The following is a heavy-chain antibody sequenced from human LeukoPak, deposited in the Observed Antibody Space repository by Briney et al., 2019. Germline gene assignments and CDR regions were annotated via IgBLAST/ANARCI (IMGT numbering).Heavy chain of an antibody. J-gene: IGHJ6*02. CDR2: ISGSGDST. CDR3: AKEKGDYYDSSGYYYPYYYYYYGMDV. V-gene: IGHV3-23*01. CDR1: GFTFSTYA. D-gene: IGHD3-22*01. Sequence: GGSLRLSCAASGFTFSTYAVNWVRQAPGKGLEWVSTISGSGDSTYYADSVKGRFTISRDNSKNTLYLQMNSLRAEDTAVYYCAKEKGDYYDSSGYYYPYYYYYYGMDVWGQGTTVTVSS.